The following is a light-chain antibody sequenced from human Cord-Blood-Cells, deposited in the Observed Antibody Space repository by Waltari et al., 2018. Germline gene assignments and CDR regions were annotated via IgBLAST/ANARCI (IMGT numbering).Light chain of an antibody. Sequence: DIVMTQSPLSLPVTPGEPASISCRSSQSLLHSNGYNYLDWYLQKPGQSPQLLIYLGSNRASGVPDRFSGSGSGTDFTLKISRVEAEDIATYYCQQYDNLLYTFGQGTKLEIK. J-gene: IGKJ2*01. CDR3: QQYDNLLYT. V-gene: IGKV2-28*01. CDR1: QSLLHSNGYNY. CDR2: LGS.